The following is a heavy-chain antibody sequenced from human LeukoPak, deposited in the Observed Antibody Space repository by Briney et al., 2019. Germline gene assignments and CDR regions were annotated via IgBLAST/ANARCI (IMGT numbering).Heavy chain of an antibody. J-gene: IGHJ5*02. V-gene: IGHV1-69*01. CDR2: IIPIFGTA. Sequence: SVKVSCKASGGTFSSYAISWVRQAPGQGLEWMGGIIPIFGTANYAQKFQGRVTITADESTSTAYMELSSLRSEDTAVYYCARAHCSSTSCYPLPRHNWFDPWGQGTLVTVSS. D-gene: IGHD2-2*01. CDR3: ARAHCSSTSCYPLPRHNWFDP. CDR1: GGTFSSYA.